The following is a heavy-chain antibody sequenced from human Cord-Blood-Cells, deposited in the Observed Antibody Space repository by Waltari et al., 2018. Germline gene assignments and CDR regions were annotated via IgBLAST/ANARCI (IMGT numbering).Heavy chain of an antibody. CDR3: ARTGYSSSWYDY. CDR2: INSDGSSK. Sequence: EVQLVESGGGLVPPGGSLRLSCAASGFTFSSYWMHWVRQAPGKGLVWVSRINSDGSSKSYADSVKGRFTIARDNAKNTLYLQMNSLRAEDTAVYYCARTGYSSSWYDYWGQGTLVTVSS. D-gene: IGHD6-13*01. CDR1: GFTFSSYW. J-gene: IGHJ4*02. V-gene: IGHV3-74*01.